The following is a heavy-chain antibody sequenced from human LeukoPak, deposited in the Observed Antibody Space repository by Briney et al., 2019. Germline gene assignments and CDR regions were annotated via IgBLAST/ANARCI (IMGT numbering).Heavy chain of an antibody. CDR2: INWNGGST. CDR3: ARAEMATNPGYFQH. CDR1: GFTFSNYG. V-gene: IGHV3-20*04. J-gene: IGHJ1*01. Sequence: GGSLRLSCVASGFTFSNYGMSWVRQAPGKGLEWVSGINWNGGSTGYADSVKGRFTISRDNAKNSLYLQMNSLRAEDTALYYCARAEMATNPGYFQHWGQGTLVTVSS. D-gene: IGHD5-24*01.